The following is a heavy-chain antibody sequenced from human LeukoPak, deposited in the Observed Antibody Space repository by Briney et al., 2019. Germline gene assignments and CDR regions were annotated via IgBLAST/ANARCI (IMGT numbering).Heavy chain of an antibody. V-gene: IGHV1-2*04. CDR3: ATDASSGYCSGGSCYSGFWFDP. Sequence: GASVKVSCKASGYTFTGYYMHWVRQAPGQGLEWMGWINPNSGGTNYAQKFQGWVTMTRDTSISTAYMELSSLRSEDTAVYYCATDASSGYCSGGSCYSGFWFDPWGQGTLVTVSS. J-gene: IGHJ5*02. CDR1: GYTFTGYY. CDR2: INPNSGGT. D-gene: IGHD2-15*01.